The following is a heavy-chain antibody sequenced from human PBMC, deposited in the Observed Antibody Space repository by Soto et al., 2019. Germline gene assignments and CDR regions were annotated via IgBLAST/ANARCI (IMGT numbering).Heavy chain of an antibody. D-gene: IGHD2-2*01. Sequence: GGSLRLSCAACGFTFSSYSMNWVRQAPGKGLEWVSYISSSSSTIYYAASVRGRFTISSDDPKSIVYLQMNSLEPEDTALYFCTRSRTTSVVTGAFDYSGQGTLVTVSS. CDR1: GFTFSSYS. V-gene: IGHV3-48*01. J-gene: IGHJ4*02. CDR2: ISSSSSTI. CDR3: TRSRTTSVVTGAFDY.